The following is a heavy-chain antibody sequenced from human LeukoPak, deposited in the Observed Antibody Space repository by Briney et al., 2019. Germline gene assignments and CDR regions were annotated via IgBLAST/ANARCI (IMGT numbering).Heavy chain of an antibody. CDR3: ARDGPHYYGSGSFDY. CDR2: ISSSSSTI. J-gene: IGHJ4*02. D-gene: IGHD3-10*01. Sequence: GGSLRLSCAASGFTFSSYSMNWVRQAPGKGLEWVSYISSSSSTIYYADSVKGRFTISRDNAKNSLYLQMNSLRAEDTAVYYCARDGPHYYGSGSFDYWGQGTLVTVSS. CDR1: GFTFSSYS. V-gene: IGHV3-48*01.